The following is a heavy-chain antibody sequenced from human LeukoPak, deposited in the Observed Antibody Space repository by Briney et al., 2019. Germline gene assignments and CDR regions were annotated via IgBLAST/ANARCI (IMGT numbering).Heavy chain of an antibody. Sequence: PGRSLRLSCAASGFTFSSYAMHRVRQAPGKGLEWVALISYDGSGQYYTESVKGRFTISRDNSKNTLYLQVNSLRVEDTAVYYCARANRPFHTSGWYKDYWGQGTLVTVSS. CDR3: ARANRPFHTSGWYKDY. CDR1: GFTFSSYA. J-gene: IGHJ4*02. CDR2: ISYDGSGQ. V-gene: IGHV3-30-3*01. D-gene: IGHD6-19*01.